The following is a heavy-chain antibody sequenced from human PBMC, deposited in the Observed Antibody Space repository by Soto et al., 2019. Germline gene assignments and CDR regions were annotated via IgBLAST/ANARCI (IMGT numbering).Heavy chain of an antibody. D-gene: IGHD5-12*01. Sequence: LSLTCTVSGGSISSGGYYWSWIRQHPGKGLEWIGYIYYSGSTYHNPSLKSRVTISVDTSKNQFSLKLSSVTAADTAVYYCARGRGYSGYDYDYWGQGTLVTVSS. CDR3: ARGRGYSGYDYDY. CDR1: GGSISSGGYY. J-gene: IGHJ4*02. V-gene: IGHV4-31*03. CDR2: IYYSGST.